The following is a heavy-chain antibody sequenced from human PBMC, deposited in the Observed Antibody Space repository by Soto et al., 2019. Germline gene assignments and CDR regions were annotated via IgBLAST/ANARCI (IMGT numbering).Heavy chain of an antibody. D-gene: IGHD3-3*01. V-gene: IGHV3-21*01. CDR3: ATPANYDFWSGYWNYFDY. J-gene: IGHJ4*02. CDR1: GLTFSSYS. Sequence: GGSLRLSCAASGLTFSSYSMNWVRQAPGKGLEWVSSISSSSSYIYYADSVKGRFTISRDNAKNSLYLQMNSLRAEDTAVYYCATPANYDFWSGYWNYFDYWGQGTLVTVSS. CDR2: ISSSSSYI.